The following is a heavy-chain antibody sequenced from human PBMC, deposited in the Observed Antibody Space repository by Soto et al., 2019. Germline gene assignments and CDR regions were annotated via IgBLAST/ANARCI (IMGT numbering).Heavy chain of an antibody. V-gene: IGHV4-39*01. D-gene: IGHD3-9*01. CDR3: ARLEGLATISYYFDF. CDR2: IYHRGNA. CDR1: DDSINSDKYY. Sequence: PSETLSLTCSVSDDSINSDKYYWGWIRQPPGMGLEWIVSIYHRGNAYYNPSLQTRVTISLDNSKSQFSLKLNSVTAADSAVYFCARLEGLATISYYFDFWGPGALVTVSS. J-gene: IGHJ4*02.